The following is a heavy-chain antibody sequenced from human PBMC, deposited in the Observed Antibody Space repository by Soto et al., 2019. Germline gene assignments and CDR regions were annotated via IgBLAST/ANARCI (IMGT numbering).Heavy chain of an antibody. J-gene: IGHJ4*02. D-gene: IGHD3-9*01. CDR1: GGSISSSNW. CDR3: ARVPSGGIPYSFPPRD. V-gene: IGHV4-4*02. Sequence: QVQLQESGPGLVKPSGTLSLTCAVSGGSISSSNWWSWVRQPPGKGLEWIGEIYHSGSTNYNPSPKSRVPISGDKSKNQFSLKLGSVTPAGPAVYYWARVPSGGIPYSFPPRDWGQGTLVTVSS. CDR2: IYHSGST.